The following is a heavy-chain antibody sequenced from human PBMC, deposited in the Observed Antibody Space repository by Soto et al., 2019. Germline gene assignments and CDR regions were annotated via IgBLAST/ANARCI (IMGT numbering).Heavy chain of an antibody. CDR1: GGSVSSADWN. J-gene: IGHJ4*02. D-gene: IGHD7-27*01. Sequence: SETLSVTCTVSGGSVSSADWNWSWLRQTPGKGLEWIGHIYEGGRTYSNPSLMSRATISLDTSKNLFSLNLKSVTAADTAVYYCTRGPSGDKVDFWGQGLLVTVSS. CDR2: IYEGGRT. CDR3: TRGPSGDKVDF. V-gene: IGHV4-30-4*08.